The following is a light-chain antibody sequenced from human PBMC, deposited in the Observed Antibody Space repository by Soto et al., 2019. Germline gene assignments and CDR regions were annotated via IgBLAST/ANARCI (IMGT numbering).Light chain of an antibody. J-gene: IGKJ5*01. CDR1: QSISTW. Sequence: DIQMTQSPSTLSASVGDRVTVTCRASQSISTWLGWYQQKPGKAPTLLIYDASSLKSGVPSRFNGSGSGTDFTLTISSLQPDDFATYYCQQYHTYSSITFGQGTRLEIK. CDR3: QQYHTYSSIT. CDR2: DAS. V-gene: IGKV1-5*01.